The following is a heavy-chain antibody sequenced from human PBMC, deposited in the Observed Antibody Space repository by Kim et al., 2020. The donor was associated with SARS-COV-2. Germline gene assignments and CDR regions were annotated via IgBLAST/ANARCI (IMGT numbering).Heavy chain of an antibody. V-gene: IGHV1-58*01. D-gene: IGHD1-26*01. CDR2: IVIGSGNT. CDR3: AIVPGTSHD. J-gene: IGHJ4*02. CDR1: GLTFTSSS. Sequence: SVKVSCKASGLTFTSSSVQWVRQARGQPLEWIGWIVIGSGNTKYAQNFHERVTMTRDMSTTTTYMELSSLRFDDTAVYYCAIVPGTSHDWGQGTQVTVAS.